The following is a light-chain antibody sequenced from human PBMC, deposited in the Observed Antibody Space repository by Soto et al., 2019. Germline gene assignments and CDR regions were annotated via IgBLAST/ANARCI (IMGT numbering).Light chain of an antibody. V-gene: IGKV3-11*01. CDR1: QSLSTY. Sequence: EVVLTQSPGTLSLSPGARAALSCRASQSLSTYFAWYQQTPGRAPRLLIYDASNRAAGVPPRFSGSGSGANFTLTISSLEPEDSAIYYCQQRSNWPWTFCQGTKVEI. J-gene: IGKJ1*01. CDR3: QQRSNWPWT. CDR2: DAS.